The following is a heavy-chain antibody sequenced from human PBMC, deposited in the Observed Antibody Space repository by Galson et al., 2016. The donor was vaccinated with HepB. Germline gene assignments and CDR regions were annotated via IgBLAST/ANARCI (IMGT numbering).Heavy chain of an antibody. Sequence: ETLSLTCTVSGGSISSGSYFWGWIRQPPGKGLEWIGSIYYSGSTYYNPSLKSRVTISVDTSKNQFSLKLSSVTAADTAVYYCARRGDPISWDFDYWGQGTLVTVSS. CDR1: GGSISSGSYF. J-gene: IGHJ4*02. CDR2: IYYSGST. V-gene: IGHV4-39*01. CDR3: ARRGDPISWDFDY. D-gene: IGHD7-27*01.